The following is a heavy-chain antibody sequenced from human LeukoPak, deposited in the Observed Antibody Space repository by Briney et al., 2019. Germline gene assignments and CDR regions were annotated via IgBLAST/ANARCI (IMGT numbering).Heavy chain of an antibody. CDR1: GYTFTGYY. CDR3: ARRYCSSTSCYILDY. CDR2: INPNSGGT. D-gene: IGHD2-2*02. V-gene: IGHV1-2*02. Sequence: ASVKVSCKASGYTFTGYYMHWVRQAPGQGLEWMGWINPNSGGTNCAQKFQGRVTMTRDTSISTAYMELSRLRSDDTAVYYCARRYCSSTSCYILDYWGQGTLVTVSS. J-gene: IGHJ4*02.